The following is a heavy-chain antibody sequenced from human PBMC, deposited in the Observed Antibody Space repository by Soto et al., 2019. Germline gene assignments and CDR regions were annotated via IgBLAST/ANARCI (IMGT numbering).Heavy chain of an antibody. V-gene: IGHV4-4*02. CDR3: ARGGLRVIYSGFDY. CDR2: IYHSGST. D-gene: IGHD5-12*01. J-gene: IGHJ4*02. Sequence: SETLSHTCAVSGGSISSSNWWSWVRQPPGKGLEWIGEIYHSGSTNYNPSLKSRVTISVDKSKNQFSLKLSSVTAADTAVYSCARGGLRVIYSGFDYWGQGTLVTVSS. CDR1: GGSISSSNW.